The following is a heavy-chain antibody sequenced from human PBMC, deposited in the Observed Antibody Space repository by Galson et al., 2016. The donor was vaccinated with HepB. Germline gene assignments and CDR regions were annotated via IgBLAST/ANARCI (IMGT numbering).Heavy chain of an antibody. V-gene: IGHV3-48*02. CDR3: AGAFDI. J-gene: IGHJ3*02. CDR1: GFTFSESN. CDR2: ISSSSTTM. Sequence: SLRLSCATFGFTFSESNMNWVRQAPGKGLEWLSYISSSSTTMYYADSVRGRFTISRDNAKNSLYLQMTNLRDEDTAVYYCAGAFDIWGLGTLVTVSS.